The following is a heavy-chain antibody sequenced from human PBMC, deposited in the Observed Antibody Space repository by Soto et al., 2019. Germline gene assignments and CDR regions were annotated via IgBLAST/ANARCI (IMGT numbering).Heavy chain of an antibody. CDR3: ATREGVYSSSWNPFDY. V-gene: IGHV3-23*01. J-gene: IGHJ4*02. CDR1: GFTFSSYA. Sequence: GGSLRLSCAASGFTFSSYAMSWVRQAPGKGLEWVSAISGSGGSTYYADSVKGRFTISRDNSKNTLYLQMNSLRAEDTAVYYCATREGVYSSSWNPFDYWGQGTLVTVSS. D-gene: IGHD6-13*01. CDR2: ISGSGGST.